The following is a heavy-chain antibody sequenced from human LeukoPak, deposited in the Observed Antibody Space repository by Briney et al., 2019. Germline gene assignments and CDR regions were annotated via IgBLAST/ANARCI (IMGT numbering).Heavy chain of an antibody. CDR3: ARVDLKRGYCSSTSCYTGSVYQAFDI. CDR2: IFHTGDA. D-gene: IGHD2-2*02. Sequence: PSETLSLTCAVSAGFINSSNWWSWVRQPPGKGLEWIGEIFHTGDANYNPSLKSRVTMSVDKSKNQFSLKLTSVTAADTAVYYCARVDLKRGYCSSTSCYTGSVYQAFDIWGQGTMVTVSS. J-gene: IGHJ3*02. CDR1: AGFINSSNW. V-gene: IGHV4-4*02.